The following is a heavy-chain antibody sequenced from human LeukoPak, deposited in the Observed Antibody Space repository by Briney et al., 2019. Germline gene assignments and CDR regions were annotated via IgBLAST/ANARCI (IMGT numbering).Heavy chain of an antibody. CDR1: GFTFSNYG. D-gene: IGHD5-24*01. CDR2: ISYDASNK. Sequence: PGGSLRLSCAASGFTFSNYGMHWVRQAPGKGLEWVAGISYDASNKDYADSVKGRFTISRDNSKNTLYLQMNSLRGEDTAVYYCAKGGADGHFDYWGQGTLVTVSS. CDR3: AKGGADGHFDY. J-gene: IGHJ4*02. V-gene: IGHV3-30*18.